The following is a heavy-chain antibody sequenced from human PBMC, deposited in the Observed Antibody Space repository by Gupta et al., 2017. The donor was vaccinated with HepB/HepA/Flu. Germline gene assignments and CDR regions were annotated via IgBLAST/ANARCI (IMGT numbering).Heavy chain of an antibody. CDR1: GFTFPTYG. CDR2: ISHDGSDK. V-gene: IGHV3-30*18. Sequence: QVQLVESGGGVVQPGRSLRLSCAASGFTFPTYGMPWVRQAPGKGLEWVAVISHDGSDKYYADSVKGRFTISRDNSKNTVYLQMNSLRAEDTAVYYCAKSKFYGDYNYFDYWGQGTLVSVSS. J-gene: IGHJ4*02. D-gene: IGHD4-17*01. CDR3: AKSKFYGDYNYFDY.